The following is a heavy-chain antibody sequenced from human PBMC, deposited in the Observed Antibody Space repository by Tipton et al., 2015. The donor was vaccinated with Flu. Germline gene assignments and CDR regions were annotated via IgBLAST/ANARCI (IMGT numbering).Heavy chain of an antibody. CDR3: ARDRQYCGGDCYHYYYGMDV. CDR2: INPNSGGT. D-gene: IGHD2-21*02. J-gene: IGHJ6*02. Sequence: QLVQSGAEVKKPGASVKVSCKASGYTFTDYYMHWVRQAPGQGLEWMGWINPNSGGTKYGQKFQGRVTMTRDTSISTAYMEVSSLRSDDTAVYYCARDRQYCGGDCYHYYYGMDVWGQGTTVTVSS. V-gene: IGHV1-2*02. CDR1: GYTFTDYY.